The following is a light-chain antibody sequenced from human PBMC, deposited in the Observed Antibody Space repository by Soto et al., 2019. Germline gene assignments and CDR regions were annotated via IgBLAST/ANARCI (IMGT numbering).Light chain of an antibody. CDR1: ENVGDN. J-gene: IGKJ1*01. V-gene: IGKV3-15*01. CDR2: GAS. Sequence: DIVMTQSPAALSVSPGERATLSCRASENVGDNLAWYQQKPGQAPRLHMYGASIRATGVPDRISGSGFGTEFSLTISSLQSADVAVYYCHQYNNWPSWTFGQGTKVEIK. CDR3: HQYNNWPSWT.